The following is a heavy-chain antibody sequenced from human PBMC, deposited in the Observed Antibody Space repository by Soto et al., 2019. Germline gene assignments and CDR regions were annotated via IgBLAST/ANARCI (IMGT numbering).Heavy chain of an antibody. J-gene: IGHJ6*03. CDR2: TYYSGSA. D-gene: IGHD3-16*01. CDR1: GASISSYH. CDR3: AAAVPAEYVFPYYYMDV. Sequence: QVQLQESGPGLVKPSETLSLTCTVSGASISSYHWSWIRQTPGKGLEWIGYTYYSGSANYNPSLERRVAFSVAAAKNQGSLKLSSVTAADTGVYYCAAAVPAEYVFPYYYMDVWGKGTTVTVSS. V-gene: IGHV4-59*01.